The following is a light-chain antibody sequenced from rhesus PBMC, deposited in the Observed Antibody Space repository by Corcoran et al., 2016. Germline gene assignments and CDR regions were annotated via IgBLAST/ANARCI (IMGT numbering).Light chain of an antibody. V-gene: IGLV2-32*02. CDR1: ISDIGTYAY. J-gene: IGLJ1*01. Sequence: QAALTQPRSVSGSPGQSVTISCTGTISDIGTYAYVSWYQQHPGTAPKLMISEVTKRASGVSDRFSGSKSGNTASLTISGLQAEDGADYYCSSYAGNNIYIFGGGTRLTVL. CDR3: SSYAGNNIYI. CDR2: EVT.